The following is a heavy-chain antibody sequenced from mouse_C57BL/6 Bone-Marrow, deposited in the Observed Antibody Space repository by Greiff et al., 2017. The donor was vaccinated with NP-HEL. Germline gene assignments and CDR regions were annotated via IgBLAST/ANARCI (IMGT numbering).Heavy chain of an antibody. CDR2: LHPSDSDT. J-gene: IGHJ4*01. D-gene: IGHD1-1*01. Sequence: SGAELVKPGASVKVSCKASGYTFTSYWMHWVKQRPGQGLEWIGRLHPSDSDTNYNQKFKGKATLTVDKSSSTAYMQLSSLTSEDSAVYYCAIGVVAPYYAMDYWGQGTSVTVSS. CDR1: GYTFTSYW. V-gene: IGHV1-74*01. CDR3: AIGVVAPYYAMDY.